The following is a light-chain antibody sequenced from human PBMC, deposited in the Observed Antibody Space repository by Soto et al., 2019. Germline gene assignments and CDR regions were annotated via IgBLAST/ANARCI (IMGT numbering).Light chain of an antibody. V-gene: IGKV1-39*01. Sequence: DIQMTQSPSSLSASVGDRVTITCRASQSIRSYLNWYQQKPGKAPKLLIYAASSLHSGVPSRFSGSGSGTDFTLSISSLQPEDFATYYCQQSYSTPYTFGQGTKQEIK. CDR1: QSIRSY. J-gene: IGKJ2*01. CDR2: AAS. CDR3: QQSYSTPYT.